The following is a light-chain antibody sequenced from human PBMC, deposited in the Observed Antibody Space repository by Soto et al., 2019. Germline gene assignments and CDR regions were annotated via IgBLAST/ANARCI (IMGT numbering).Light chain of an antibody. CDR1: QSIGTW. CDR2: DAS. Sequence: DIQMTQSPSTLSASVGDRVTITCRASQSIGTWLAWYQHRPGKAPSLLIYDASTLRSGVPSRFSGSGSGTEFTLTISSLQPDDFATYYCQQYNSYWTFGQGTKVDI. CDR3: QQYNSYWT. V-gene: IGKV1-5*01. J-gene: IGKJ1*01.